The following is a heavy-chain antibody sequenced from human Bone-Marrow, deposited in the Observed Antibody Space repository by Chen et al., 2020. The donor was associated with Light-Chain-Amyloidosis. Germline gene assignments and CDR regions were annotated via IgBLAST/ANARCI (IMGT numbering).Heavy chain of an antibody. V-gene: IGHV4-34*01. J-gene: IGHJ6*03. CDR1: GGSFSGYY. Sequence: QVQLQQWGAGLLKPSETLSLTCAVYGGSFSGYYWSWLRQPPGKGLEWIGEINHSGSNNYNPSLKSRVTISVDTSKNQFSLKLSSVTAADTAVYYCARGGSTTGTYYYYMDVWGKGTTVTVSS. CDR2: INHSGSN. D-gene: IGHD1-1*01. CDR3: ARGGSTTGTYYYYMDV.